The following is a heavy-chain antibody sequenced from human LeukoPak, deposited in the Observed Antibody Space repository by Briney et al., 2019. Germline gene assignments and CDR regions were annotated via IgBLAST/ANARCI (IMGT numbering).Heavy chain of an antibody. Sequence: GRSLRLSCAASGFTFSSYGMHWVRQAPGKGLEWVAVIWYDGSNKYYADSVKGRFTIARDNSKNTLYLQMNSLRAEDTAVYYCARPTNVDIVYFDYWGQGTLVTVSS. V-gene: IGHV3-30*19. D-gene: IGHD5-12*01. CDR2: IWYDGSNK. CDR1: GFTFSSYG. CDR3: ARPTNVDIVYFDY. J-gene: IGHJ4*02.